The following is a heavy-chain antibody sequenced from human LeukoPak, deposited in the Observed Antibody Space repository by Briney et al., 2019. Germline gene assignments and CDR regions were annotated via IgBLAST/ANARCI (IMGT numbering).Heavy chain of an antibody. V-gene: IGHV3-23*01. CDR3: AKGLQVVVAASDAFDI. CDR2: ISGSGGST. Sequence: GGSLRLSCAASGFTFSSYAMSWVRQAPGKGLEWVSAISGSGGSTYYADSVKGRFTISRDNSKNTLYLQMNSLRAEDTAVYYCAKGLQVVVAASDAFDIWGQGTMATVSS. J-gene: IGHJ3*02. CDR1: GFTFSSYA. D-gene: IGHD2-15*01.